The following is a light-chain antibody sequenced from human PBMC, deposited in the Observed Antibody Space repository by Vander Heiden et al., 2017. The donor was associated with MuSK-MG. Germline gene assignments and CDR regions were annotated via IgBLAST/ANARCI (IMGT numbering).Light chain of an antibody. J-gene: IGKJ1*01. V-gene: IGKV1-17*01. CDR2: AAS. CDR1: QGIRND. Sequence: DIQMTQSQSSLSASVGDRVTITCRASQGIRNDLGWYQQKPGKAPKRLIYAASSLQSGVPSTFSGSGPWTECTLTISILQPEDFATYYSLQHYSFPRTFGQGTKVEIK. CDR3: LQHYSFPRT.